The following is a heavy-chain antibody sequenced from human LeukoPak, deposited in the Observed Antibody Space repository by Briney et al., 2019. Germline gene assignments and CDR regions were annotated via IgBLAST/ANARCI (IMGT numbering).Heavy chain of an antibody. CDR1: GFTVSSNY. CDR2: IYSGGST. V-gene: IGHV3-66*01. CDR3: ARDLRGSLDS. J-gene: IGHJ4*02. Sequence: PGASLRHSCAPTGFTVSSNYMSWVRQAPGKRLEWVSVIYSGGSTYYADSVKGRFTISRDNSKNTLYLQMNSLRAEDTAVYYCARDLRGSLDSWGQGTLVTVSS. D-gene: IGHD3-10*01.